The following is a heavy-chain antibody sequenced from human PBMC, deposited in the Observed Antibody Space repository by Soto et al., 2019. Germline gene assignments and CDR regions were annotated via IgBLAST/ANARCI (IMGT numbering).Heavy chain of an antibody. CDR1: GGSISSGGYY. CDR3: ARGRGGYSYGCQIDY. V-gene: IGHV4-31*03. J-gene: IGHJ4*02. Sequence: NPSETLSLTCTVSGGSISSGGYYWSWIRQHPGKGLEWIGYIYYSGSTYYNPSLKSRVTISVDTSKNQFSLKLSSVTAADTAVYYCARGRGGYSYGCQIDYWGQGTLVTVSS. CDR2: IYYSGST. D-gene: IGHD5-18*01.